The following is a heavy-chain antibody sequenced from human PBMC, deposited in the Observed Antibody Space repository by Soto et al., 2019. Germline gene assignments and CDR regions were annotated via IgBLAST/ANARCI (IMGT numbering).Heavy chain of an antibody. CDR1: GGSISSYY. CDR3: ARDKITGLFDY. J-gene: IGHJ4*02. CDR2: NNHSGST. V-gene: IGHV4-34*01. D-gene: IGHD2-8*02. Sequence: SETLSLTCTVSGGSISSYYWTWIRQPPGTGLEWIGENNHSGSTNYNPSLKSRFTLSVDTSKNQFSLKLTSLTAADTAVYYCARDKITGLFDYWGQGTLVTVSS.